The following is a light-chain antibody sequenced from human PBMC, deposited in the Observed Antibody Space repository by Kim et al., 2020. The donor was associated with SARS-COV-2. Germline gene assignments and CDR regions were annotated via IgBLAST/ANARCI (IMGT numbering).Light chain of an antibody. CDR3: QVWDSSIRVV. CDR1: NIGSKS. Sequence: VAPGTTAGYTWGGNNIGSKSVHWYQQKPGQAPVLVIYYDSDRPSGIPARFSGSNSGNTATLTISRVEAGDEADYYCQVWDSSIRVVFGGGTQLTVL. CDR2: YDS. V-gene: IGLV3-21*04. J-gene: IGLJ2*01.